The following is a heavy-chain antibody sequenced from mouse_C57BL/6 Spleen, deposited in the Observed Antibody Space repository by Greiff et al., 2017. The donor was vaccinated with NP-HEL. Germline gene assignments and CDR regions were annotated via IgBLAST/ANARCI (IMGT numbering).Heavy chain of an antibody. CDR1: GYTFTSYW. CDR3: AGRVDYAMDY. D-gene: IGHD1-1*01. J-gene: IGHJ4*01. CDR2: IYPGSGST. V-gene: IGHV1-55*01. Sequence: QVHVKQPGAELVKPGASVKMSCKASGYTFTSYWITWVKQRPGQGLEWIGDIYPGSGSTNYNEKFKSKATLTVDTSSSTAYMQLSSLTSEDSAVYYCAGRVDYAMDYWGQGTSVTVSS.